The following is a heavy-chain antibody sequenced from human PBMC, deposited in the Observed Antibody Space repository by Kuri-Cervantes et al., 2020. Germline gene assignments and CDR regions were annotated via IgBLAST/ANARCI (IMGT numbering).Heavy chain of an antibody. CDR2: INHSGST. D-gene: IGHD2-2*01. Sequence: GSLRLSCAVYGGSFSGYYWSWIRQPPGKGLEWIGEINHSGSTNYNPSLKSRVTISVDTSKNQFPLKLSSVTAADTAVYYCARGGARAACSSTSCYAPYWYFDLWGRGTLVTVSS. CDR1: GGSFSGYY. J-gene: IGHJ2*01. CDR3: ARGGARAACSSTSCYAPYWYFDL. V-gene: IGHV4-34*01.